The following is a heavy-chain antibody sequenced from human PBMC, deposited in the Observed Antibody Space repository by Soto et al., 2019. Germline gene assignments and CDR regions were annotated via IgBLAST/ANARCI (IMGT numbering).Heavy chain of an antibody. CDR2: ISRSGGST. J-gene: IGHJ5*02. V-gene: IGHV3-23*01. CDR1: GFTFSSYA. Sequence: EVQELESGGGLVQPGGSLRLSCAASGFTFSSYAMSWVRQAPGKGLEWVSAISRSGGSTYYADSVKGRFTISRDNSKNPMYLQMNNLRVEDTAVYYCARDPTIVSVEEEYQLQWGWVDPWGQGTLFTVSS. D-gene: IGHD2-2*01. CDR3: ARDPTIVSVEEEYQLQWGWVDP.